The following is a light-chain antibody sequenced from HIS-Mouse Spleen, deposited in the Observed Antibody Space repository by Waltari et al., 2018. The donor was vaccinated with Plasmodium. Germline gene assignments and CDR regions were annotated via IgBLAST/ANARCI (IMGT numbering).Light chain of an antibody. CDR2: EDS. CDR1: ALPKKY. Sequence: SYELTQPPSVSVSPGQTARITCPCYALPKKYAYWYQQKSGQAPVLVIYEDSKRPPGIPERFSGASSGTMATLTISGAQVEDEADYYCYSTDSSGNHRVFGGGTKLTVL. J-gene: IGLJ3*02. CDR3: YSTDSSGNHRV. V-gene: IGLV3-10*01.